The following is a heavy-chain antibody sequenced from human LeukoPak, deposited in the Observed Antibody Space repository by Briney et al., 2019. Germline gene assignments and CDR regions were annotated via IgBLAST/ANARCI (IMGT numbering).Heavy chain of an antibody. V-gene: IGHV1-18*01. J-gene: IGHJ5*02. CDR3: ARDGGYCSSTSCYPANWFDP. CDR2: ISAYNGNT. Sequence: ASVKVSCKASGYTFTSYRIRWVRQAPGQGLEWMGWISAYNGNTNYAQNLQGRVTMTTDTSTSTAYMELRSLRSDDTAVYYCARDGGYCSSTSCYPANWFDPWGQGTLVTVSS. D-gene: IGHD2-2*01. CDR1: GYTFTSYR.